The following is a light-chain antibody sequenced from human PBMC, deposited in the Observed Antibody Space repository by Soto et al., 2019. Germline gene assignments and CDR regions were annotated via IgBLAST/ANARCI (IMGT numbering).Light chain of an antibody. CDR3: QQYNSYSPT. Sequence: EVVLTQSPGTLSLSPGERANLSCRVSQGVSSNYLAWYQQKPGQAPRLLIYGASSRATGVPDRFSGSGSGTEFTLTISSLQPDDFATYYCQQYNSYSPTFGQGTKVDI. CDR1: QGVSSNY. CDR2: GAS. V-gene: IGKV3-20*01. J-gene: IGKJ1*01.